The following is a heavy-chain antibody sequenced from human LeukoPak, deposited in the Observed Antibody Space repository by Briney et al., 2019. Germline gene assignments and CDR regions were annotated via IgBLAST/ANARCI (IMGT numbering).Heavy chain of an antibody. CDR2: INAGNGNT. D-gene: IGHD6-13*01. Sequence: ASVKVSCKTSGYTFTSYAMHWLRQAPGQRLEWMGWINAGNGNTKYSQKFQGRVTITRDTSASTAYMELSSLRSEDTAVYYCARDRGYSSSWFDYWGQGTLVTVSS. J-gene: IGHJ4*02. CDR3: ARDRGYSSSWFDY. V-gene: IGHV1-3*01. CDR1: GYTFTSYA.